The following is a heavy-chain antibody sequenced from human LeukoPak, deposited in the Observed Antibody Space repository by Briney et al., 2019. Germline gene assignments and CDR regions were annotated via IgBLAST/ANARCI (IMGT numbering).Heavy chain of an antibody. CDR2: INPGRGNT. V-gene: IGHV1-46*01. CDR1: GYTFATYY. D-gene: IGHD3-16*01. CDR3: AREAAYNYEDSGLDY. J-gene: IGHJ4*02. Sequence: ASVKVSCKASGYTFATYYMHWVRQAPGQGLEWMGMINPGRGNTNYAETFQGRVTMTRDTSTRSVYMEVSSLRSEDTAVYYCAREAAYNYEDSGLDYWGQGTLVTVSS.